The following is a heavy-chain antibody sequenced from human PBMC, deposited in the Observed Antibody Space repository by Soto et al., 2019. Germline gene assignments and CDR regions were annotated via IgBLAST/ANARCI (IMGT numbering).Heavy chain of an antibody. Sequence: GGSLRLSCAASGFTFSDYYMSWIRQAPGKGLEWVSYISSSGSTIYYADSVKGRFTISRDNAKNSLYLQMNSLRAEDTAVYYCAGDKGVGGYYENFDYWGQGTLVTVSS. J-gene: IGHJ4*02. CDR2: ISSSGSTI. D-gene: IGHD3-22*01. CDR1: GFTFSDYY. V-gene: IGHV3-11*01. CDR3: AGDKGVGGYYENFDY.